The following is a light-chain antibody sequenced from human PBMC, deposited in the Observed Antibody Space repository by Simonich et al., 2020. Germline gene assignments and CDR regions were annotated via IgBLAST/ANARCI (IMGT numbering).Light chain of an antibody. CDR1: SSDVGGYNY. CDR2: EGS. V-gene: IGLV2-14*01. J-gene: IGLJ3*02. Sequence: QSALTQPASVSGSPGQSITISCPGTSSDVGGYNYVSWYQHHPGKAPKLMIYEGSKRPSGVSNRVSGSKSGNTASLTISGLQAEDEADYYCSSYTSSSNWVFGGGTKLTVL. CDR3: SSYTSSSNWV.